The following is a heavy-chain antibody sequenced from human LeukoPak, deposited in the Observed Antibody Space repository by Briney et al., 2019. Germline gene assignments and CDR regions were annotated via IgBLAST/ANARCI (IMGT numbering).Heavy chain of an antibody. CDR3: ARGIRSTYYYDSSGYYFFRATYYFDY. CDR1: GYTFTGYY. CDR2: INPNSGGT. Sequence: ASVKVSCKASGYTFTGYYMHWVRQAPGQGLEWMGWINPNSGGTNYAQKFQGRVTMTRDTSISTAYMELSSLRSEDTAVYYCARGIRSTYYYDSSGYYFFRATYYFDYWGQGTLVTVSS. V-gene: IGHV1-2*02. D-gene: IGHD3-22*01. J-gene: IGHJ4*02.